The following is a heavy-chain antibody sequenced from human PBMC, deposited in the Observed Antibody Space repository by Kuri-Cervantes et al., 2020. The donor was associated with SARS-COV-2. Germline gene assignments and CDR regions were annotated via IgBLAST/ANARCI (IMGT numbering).Heavy chain of an antibody. CDR3: ARDPTTVTTGIGMDV. CDR2: INPSGGGT. D-gene: IGHD4-17*01. CDR1: GYTFTTYH. Sequence: ASVKVSCKASGYTFTTYHIHWVRQAPRQGLEWMGIINPSGGGTSYAQKFQGRVAVTRDTPTSTVYMELSSLRSEDTAVYYCARDPTTVTTGIGMDVWGQGTTVTVSS. J-gene: IGHJ6*02. V-gene: IGHV1-46*01.